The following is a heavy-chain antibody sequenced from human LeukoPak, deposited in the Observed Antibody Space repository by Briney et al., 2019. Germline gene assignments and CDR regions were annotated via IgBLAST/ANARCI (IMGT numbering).Heavy chain of an antibody. D-gene: IGHD5-18*01. J-gene: IGHJ6*03. CDR2: INPSGGST. Sequence: GASVKVSCKASGYTFTSYYMHWVRQAPGQGLEWMGIINPSGGSTSYAQKFQGRVTMTMDTSTSTVYMELSSLRSEDTAVYYCARDGYSYGQGRYYYYYYMDVWGKGTTVTVSS. CDR1: GYTFTSYY. CDR3: ARDGYSYGQGRYYYYYYMDV. V-gene: IGHV1-46*01.